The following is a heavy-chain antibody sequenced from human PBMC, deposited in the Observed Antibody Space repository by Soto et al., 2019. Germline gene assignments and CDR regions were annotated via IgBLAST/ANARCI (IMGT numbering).Heavy chain of an antibody. CDR3: ARGGPYYDSSGYFPGPFGY. CDR2: IYSDGST. Sequence: SETLSLTCIVSGGSISGYYWSWIRQPGGKELEWIGYIYSDGSTYYNPSLKGRGTMSVDTSKNQFSLKLSSVTAADTAVYYCARGGPYYDSSGYFPGPFGYWGQGTLVTVSS. CDR1: GGSISGYY. D-gene: IGHD3-22*01. V-gene: IGHV4-4*07. J-gene: IGHJ4*02.